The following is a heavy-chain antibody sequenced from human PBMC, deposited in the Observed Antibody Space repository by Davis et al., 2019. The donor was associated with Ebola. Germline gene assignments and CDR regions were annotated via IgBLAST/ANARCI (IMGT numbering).Heavy chain of an antibody. CDR2: MNPNSGNT. CDR3: AKDRGGYSPLDF. Sequence: AASVKVSCKASGYTFTTYDINWVRQATEQGLEWMGWMNPNSGNTGYAQKFQGRVTITRDTTASTAYMDLSSLTSGDTAVYFCAKDRGGYSPLDFWGQGSLITVSS. V-gene: IGHV1-8*01. J-gene: IGHJ4*02. CDR1: GYTFTTYD. D-gene: IGHD2-15*01.